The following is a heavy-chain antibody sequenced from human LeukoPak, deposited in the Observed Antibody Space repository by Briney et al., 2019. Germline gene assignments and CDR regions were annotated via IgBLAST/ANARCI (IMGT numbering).Heavy chain of an antibody. CDR3: ARSVVDYYGSPNWFDP. J-gene: IGHJ5*02. Sequence: PSETLSLTCTVSGGFTNTADYHWSWIRQSPGKGLEWIGNIYFNGKTDYNPSLKSRVTISLQMSKNQFSLKLRSVTVADTAMYYCARSVVDYYGSPNWFDPWGQGALVTVPS. CDR2: IYFNGKT. V-gene: IGHV4-30-4*01. CDR1: GGFTNTADYH. D-gene: IGHD3-10*01.